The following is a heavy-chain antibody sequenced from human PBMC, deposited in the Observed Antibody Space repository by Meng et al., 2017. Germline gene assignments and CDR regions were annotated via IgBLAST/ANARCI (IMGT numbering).Heavy chain of an antibody. D-gene: IGHD2-2*01. CDR3: ARVSSTSCYYTCARNWFDP. Sequence: SETLSLTCAVYGGSFSGYYWSWIRQPPGKGLEWIGEINHSGSTNYNPSLKSRVTISVDTSKNQFSLKLSSVTAADTAVYYCARVSSTSCYYTCARNWFDPWGQGTLVTVSS. CDR1: GGSFSGYY. J-gene: IGHJ5*02. V-gene: IGHV4-34*01. CDR2: INHSGST.